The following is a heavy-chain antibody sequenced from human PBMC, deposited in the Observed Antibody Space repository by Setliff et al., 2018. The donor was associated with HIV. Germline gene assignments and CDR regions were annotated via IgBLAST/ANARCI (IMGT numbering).Heavy chain of an antibody. J-gene: IGHJ5*02. CDR1: GYTFTNYF. D-gene: IGHD6-6*01. V-gene: IGHV1-46*01. CDR3: ARDQSIAARYLFDP. CDR2: IDPSGGST. Sequence: ASVKVSCKASGYTFTNYFVHWVRQAPGQGLEWMGIIDPSGGSTNYAQKFQGRLTMTSDTSTSTVYMELSSLRSEDTAVYYCARDQSIAARYLFDPWGQGTLVTVSS.